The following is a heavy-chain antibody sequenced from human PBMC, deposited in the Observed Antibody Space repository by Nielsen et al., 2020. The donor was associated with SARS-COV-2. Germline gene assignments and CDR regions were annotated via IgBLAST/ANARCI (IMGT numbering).Heavy chain of an antibody. J-gene: IGHJ3*02. V-gene: IGHV1-18*01. D-gene: IGHD5-12*01. Sequence: ASVKVSCKASGYTFTNYGFSWVRQAPGQGLEWVGWISAFNGQTKTAQRLQGRVTMTTDTSTSTAYMELRSLRSDDTAVYYCARDGRYSANGYAFDIWGQGTMVTVSS. CDR3: ARDGRYSANGYAFDI. CDR1: GYTFTNYG. CDR2: ISAFNGQT.